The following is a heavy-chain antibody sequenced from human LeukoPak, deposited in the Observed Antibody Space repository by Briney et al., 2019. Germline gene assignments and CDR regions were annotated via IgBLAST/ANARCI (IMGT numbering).Heavy chain of an antibody. CDR2: IIPIFGTA. CDR3: ARDRVSVVVITTYAFDI. V-gene: IGHV1-69*13. CDR1: GGTFSSYA. J-gene: IGHJ3*02. Sequence: SVKVSCKASGGTFSSYAISWVRQAPGQGLEWMGGIIPIFGTANYAQKFQGRVTITADESTSTAYMELRSLRSDDTAVYYCARDRVSVVVITTYAFDIWGQGTMVTVSS. D-gene: IGHD3-22*01.